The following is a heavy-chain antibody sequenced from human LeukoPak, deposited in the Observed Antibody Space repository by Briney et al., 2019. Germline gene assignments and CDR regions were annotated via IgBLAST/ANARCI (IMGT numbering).Heavy chain of an antibody. V-gene: IGHV3-23*01. CDR2: ISETGGRT. D-gene: IGHD6-13*01. Sequence: PGGSLRLSCAASGFIFTNYAMTCVRQAPGKGLEWASTISETGGRTYFADSVKGRFTISRDNSQNTLYLQMDGLRGEDTALYYCAPDLRGSAWSLDDWGQGTLVTVSS. J-gene: IGHJ4*02. CDR1: GFIFTNYA. CDR3: APDLRGSAWSLDD.